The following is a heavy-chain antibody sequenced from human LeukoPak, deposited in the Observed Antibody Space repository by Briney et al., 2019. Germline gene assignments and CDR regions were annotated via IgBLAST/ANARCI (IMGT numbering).Heavy chain of an antibody. CDR1: GGTFSSYA. J-gene: IGHJ4*02. CDR3: ATPSNYYDSSGYYAFDY. Sequence: SVKVSCKASGGTFSSYAISWVRQAPGQGLEWMGGIIPIFGTANYAQKFQGRVTITADESTSTAYMELSSLRSEDTAVYYCATPSNYYDSSGYYAFDYWGQGTLVTVSS. D-gene: IGHD3-22*01. V-gene: IGHV1-69*13. CDR2: IIPIFGTA.